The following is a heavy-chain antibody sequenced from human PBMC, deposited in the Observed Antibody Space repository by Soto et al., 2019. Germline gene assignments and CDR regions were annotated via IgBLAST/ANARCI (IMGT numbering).Heavy chain of an antibody. CDR3: ARLRARFYDFWSGYYPFDYYYGMDV. CDR1: GGSISRSSYY. V-gene: IGHV4-39*01. Sequence: SETLSLTCTVSGGSISRSSYYWGWIRQPPGKGLEWIGSIYYSGSTYYNPSLKSRVTISVDTSKNQFSLKLSSVTAADTAVYYCARLRARFYDFWSGYYPFDYYYGMDVWGQGTTVTVSS. D-gene: IGHD3-3*01. J-gene: IGHJ6*02. CDR2: IYYSGST.